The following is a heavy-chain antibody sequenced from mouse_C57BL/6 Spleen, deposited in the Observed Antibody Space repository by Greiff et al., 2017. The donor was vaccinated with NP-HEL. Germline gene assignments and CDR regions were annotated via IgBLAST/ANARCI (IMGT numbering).Heavy chain of an antibody. V-gene: IGHV1-80*01. CDR3: AKGGISSGPLFDY. CDR1: GYAFSSYW. CDR2: IYPGDGDT. Sequence: QVQLQQSGAELVKPGASVKISCKASGYAFSSYWMNWVKQRPGKGLEWIGQIYPGDGDTNYNGKFKGKATLTADKSSSTAYMQLSSLTSEDAAVYFCAKGGISSGPLFDYWGQGTTLTVSS. D-gene: IGHD1-1*01. J-gene: IGHJ2*01.